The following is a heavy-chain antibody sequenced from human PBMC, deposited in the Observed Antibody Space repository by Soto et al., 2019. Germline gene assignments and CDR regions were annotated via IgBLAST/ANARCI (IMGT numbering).Heavy chain of an antibody. J-gene: IGHJ5*02. CDR2: INPNSGGT. Sequence: ASVKVSCKASGYTFTGYYMHWVRQAPGQGLEWMGWINPNSGGTNYAQKFQGRVTMTRDTCISTAYMELSRLRSDDTAVYYCARDVPAAGTTTNWFDPWGQGTLVTVSS. D-gene: IGHD6-13*01. V-gene: IGHV1-2*02. CDR1: GYTFTGYY. CDR3: ARDVPAAGTTTNWFDP.